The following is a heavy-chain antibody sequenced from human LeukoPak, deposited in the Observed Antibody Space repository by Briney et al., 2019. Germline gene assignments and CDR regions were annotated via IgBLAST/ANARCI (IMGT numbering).Heavy chain of an antibody. J-gene: IGHJ4*02. CDR2: ISGSGGST. Sequence: GGSLRLSCAASGFTFSSYAMSWVRQAPGKGLEWVSAISGSGGSTYYADSVKGRFTISRDNSKNTLYLQMNSLRAEDTAVYYCAKVPSYYYDSSGYGDYWGQGTLLTVSS. V-gene: IGHV3-23*01. CDR1: GFTFSSYA. CDR3: AKVPSYYYDSSGYGDY. D-gene: IGHD3-22*01.